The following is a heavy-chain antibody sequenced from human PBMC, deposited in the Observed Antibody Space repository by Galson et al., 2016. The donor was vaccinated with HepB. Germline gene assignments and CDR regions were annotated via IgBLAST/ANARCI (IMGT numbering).Heavy chain of an antibody. D-gene: IGHD3-3*01. CDR2: IYPGDSDT. CDR3: ARLKPDYDFWSKAYEGGLDV. Sequence: QSGAEVKKPGESLKISCKGSGYNFTTYWIAWVRQMSGKALEWMGIIYPGDSDTRYSPSFQGPVTFSADKSISTAYLQWSSLKASDTAMYYCARLKPDYDFWSKAYEGGLDVWGQGTTVTVSS. V-gene: IGHV5-51*01. CDR1: GYNFTTYW. J-gene: IGHJ6*02.